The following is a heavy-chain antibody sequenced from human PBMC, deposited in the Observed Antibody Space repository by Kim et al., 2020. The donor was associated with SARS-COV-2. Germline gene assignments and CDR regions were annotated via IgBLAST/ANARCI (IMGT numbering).Heavy chain of an antibody. CDR3: ARGGRWELDREAY. V-gene: IGHV3-30-3*01. CDR1: GLTFSSYA. CDR2: ISYDGSNK. Sequence: GGSLRLSCAASGLTFSSYAMHWVRQAPGKGLEWVAVISYDGSNKYYADSVKGRFTISRDNSKNTLYLQMNSLRAEDTAVYYCARGGRWELDREAYWGQGTLVTVSS. J-gene: IGHJ4*02. D-gene: IGHD1-26*01.